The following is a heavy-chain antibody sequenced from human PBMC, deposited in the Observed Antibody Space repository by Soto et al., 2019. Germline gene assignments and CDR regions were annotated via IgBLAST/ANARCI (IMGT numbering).Heavy chain of an antibody. V-gene: IGHV3-48*03. CDR1: GFTFSSYE. CDR2: ISSSGSTI. Sequence: PXGSLKLSCPAPGFTFSSYEMNWVRQAPGKGLDWVSYISSSGSTIYYADVVKGRFTISRDNAKNSLYLQMNSLRAEDTAVYYCARSTIFGVVITHYYYYGMDVWGQGTTVTVSS. CDR3: ARSTIFGVVITHYYYYGMDV. J-gene: IGHJ6*02. D-gene: IGHD3-3*01.